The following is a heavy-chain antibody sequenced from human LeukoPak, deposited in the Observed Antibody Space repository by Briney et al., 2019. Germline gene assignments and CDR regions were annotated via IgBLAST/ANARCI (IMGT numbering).Heavy chain of an antibody. V-gene: IGHV4-59*01. CDR2: IYYSGST. CDR3: AGLDLYSSGWSHFDY. CDR1: GGSISSYY. J-gene: IGHJ4*02. D-gene: IGHD6-19*01. Sequence: SETLCLTCTVSGGSISSYYWSWIRQPPGKGLEWIGYIYYSGSTNYDPSLKSRVTISVDTSKNQFSLKLSSVTAADTAVYYCAGLDLYSSGWSHFDYWGQGTLVTVSS.